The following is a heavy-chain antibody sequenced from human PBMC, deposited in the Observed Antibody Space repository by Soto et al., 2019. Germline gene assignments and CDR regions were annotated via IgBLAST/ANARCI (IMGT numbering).Heavy chain of an antibody. D-gene: IGHD3-16*01. J-gene: IGHJ4*01. Sequence: PGGYLRLSCAASGFTFNTRGMHWVLQAPWKGLVWVSRINSDGSITDYADSVKGRFSISRDNPRNTLYLQMNSLSPEDTAVYYCSISLTSGGPREMGDFWARGSLVLGSS. CDR1: GFTFNTRG. CDR2: INSDGSIT. V-gene: IGHV3-74*01. CDR3: SISLTSGGPREMGDF.